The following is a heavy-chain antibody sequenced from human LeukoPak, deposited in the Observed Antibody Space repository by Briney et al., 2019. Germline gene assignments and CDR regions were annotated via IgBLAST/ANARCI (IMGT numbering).Heavy chain of an antibody. CDR1: GGSISSYY. Sequence: PSETLSLTCTVSGGSISSYYWSWIRQPPGKGLEWIGYIYYSGSTSYNPSLKSRVTISVDTSKNQFSLKLSSVTAADTAVYYCARQRDWFDPWGQGTLVTVSS. CDR3: ARQRDWFDP. CDR2: IYYSGST. J-gene: IGHJ5*02. V-gene: IGHV4-59*08.